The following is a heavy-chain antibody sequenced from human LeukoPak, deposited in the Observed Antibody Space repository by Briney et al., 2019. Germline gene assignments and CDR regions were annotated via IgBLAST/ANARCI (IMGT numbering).Heavy chain of an antibody. J-gene: IGHJ4*02. D-gene: IGHD4-17*01. CDR2: IKYSGST. V-gene: IGHV4-34*01. CDR1: GGSFSGSY. Sequence: SETLSLTCAVYGGSFSGSYWSWIRQPPGKGLEWIGEIKYSGSTNYNPSLKSRVTISVDTSKNQSSLKLSSVTAADTAVYYCARMGRDYGDQVDYWGQGTLVTVSS. CDR3: ARMGRDYGDQVDY.